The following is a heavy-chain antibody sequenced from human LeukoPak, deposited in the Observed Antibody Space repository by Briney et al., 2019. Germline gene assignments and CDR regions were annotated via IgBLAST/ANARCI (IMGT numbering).Heavy chain of an antibody. D-gene: IGHD5-24*01. CDR3: AWEDGYNFFP. Sequence: GGSLRLSCAASGFTFSSYEMNWVRQAPGKGLEWVSYISSSGSTIYYADSVKGRFTISRDNAKNSLYLQMNSLRAEDTAVYYCAWEDGYNFFPWGQGTLVTVSS. J-gene: IGHJ5*02. CDR1: GFTFSSYE. V-gene: IGHV3-48*03. CDR2: ISSSGSTI.